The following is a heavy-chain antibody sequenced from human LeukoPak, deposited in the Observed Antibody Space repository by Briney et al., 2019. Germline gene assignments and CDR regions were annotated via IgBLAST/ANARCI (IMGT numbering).Heavy chain of an antibody. CDR3: AISPSSGWYY. Sequence: GASLQISCKGSGYLFTSYWIGWVRPLPGKGLEWMGIIYPGDSDTRYSPSFQGQVTISADKSISTAYLQWSSLKASDTAMYYCAISPSSGWYYWGQGTLVTVSS. CDR1: GYLFTSYW. J-gene: IGHJ4*02. V-gene: IGHV5-51*01. CDR2: IYPGDSDT. D-gene: IGHD6-19*01.